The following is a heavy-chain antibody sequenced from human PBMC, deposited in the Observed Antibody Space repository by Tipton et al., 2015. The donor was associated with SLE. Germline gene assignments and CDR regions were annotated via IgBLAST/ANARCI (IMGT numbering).Heavy chain of an antibody. CDR2: IYYSGNT. V-gene: IGHV4-59*12. CDR1: GGSISSYY. Sequence: TLSLTCTVSGGSISSYYWSWIRQPPGKGLEWIGYIYYSGNTFYNPSLKSRITISVDTSKNQFSLNLKSVTAADTAVYYCARDGGGEFGGIIPFDYWGQGTLVTVSS. D-gene: IGHD3-16*02. CDR3: ARDGGGEFGGIIPFDY. J-gene: IGHJ4*02.